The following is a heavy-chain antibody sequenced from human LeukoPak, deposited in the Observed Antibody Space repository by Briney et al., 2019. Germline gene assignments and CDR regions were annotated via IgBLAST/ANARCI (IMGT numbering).Heavy chain of an antibody. J-gene: IGHJ2*01. V-gene: IGHV4-59*12. CDR1: GGSISSYY. D-gene: IGHD4-17*01. CDR2: IYYSGST. Sequence: SETLSLTCTVSGGSISSYYWSWIRQPPGKGLEWIGYIYYSGSTYYNPSLKSRVTISVDRSKNQFSLKLSSVTAADTAVYYCARDKGDYGDFYWYFDLWGRGTLVTVSS. CDR3: ARDKGDYGDFYWYFDL.